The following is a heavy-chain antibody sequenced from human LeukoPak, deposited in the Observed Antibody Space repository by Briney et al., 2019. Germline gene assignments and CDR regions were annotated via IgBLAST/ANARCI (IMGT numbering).Heavy chain of an antibody. CDR1: GFTFSTFA. Sequence: GGSLRLSCAASGFTFSTFAMIWVRQPPGKGLEWVSSIFPSGGEIHYADSVRGRFTISRDNSKSTLYLQMNSLRAEDTAIYYCATYRQVLLPFESWGQGTLVTVSS. J-gene: IGHJ4*02. CDR2: IFPSGGEI. CDR3: ATYRQVLLPFES. V-gene: IGHV3-23*01. D-gene: IGHD2-8*02.